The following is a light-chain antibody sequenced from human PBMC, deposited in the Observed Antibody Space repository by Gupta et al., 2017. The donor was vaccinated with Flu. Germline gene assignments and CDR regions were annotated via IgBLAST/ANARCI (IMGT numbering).Light chain of an antibody. CDR3: GTWDNNLRGV. CDR1: NSNSGNNF. CDR2: DNN. Sequence: QKVTISCSGSNSNSGNNFVSWYQQLPGTAPKLLIYDNNKRPSGIPDRFSGSKSGTSATLAITGLQTGDEADYYCGTWDNNLRGVFGGGTKLTVL. J-gene: IGLJ2*01. V-gene: IGLV1-51*01.